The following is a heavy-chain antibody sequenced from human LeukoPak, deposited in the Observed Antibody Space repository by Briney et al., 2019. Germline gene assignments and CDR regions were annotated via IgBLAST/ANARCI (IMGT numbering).Heavy chain of an antibody. CDR1: GGSISSGDYY. CDR2: IYYSGST. Sequence: SETLSLTCTVSGGSISSGDYYWRWIRQPPGRGLGWIVYIYYSGSTYYNPSLKSRVTISVDTSKNQFSLKLSSVTAADTAVYYCARGCGGDCYWTHYYFDYWGQGTLVTVSS. CDR3: ARGCGGDCYWTHYYFDY. J-gene: IGHJ4*02. V-gene: IGHV4-30-4*01. D-gene: IGHD2-21*02.